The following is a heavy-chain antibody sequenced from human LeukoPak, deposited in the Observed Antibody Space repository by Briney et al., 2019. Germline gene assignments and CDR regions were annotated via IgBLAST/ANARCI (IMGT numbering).Heavy chain of an antibody. J-gene: IGHJ5*02. V-gene: IGHV4-39*01. D-gene: IGHD1-14*01. Sequence: PSETLSLTCTVSGGSISGGRYYLAWIRQPPGKGLEWIASISYNGIPYYNPSLKSRVTISVDTSKNQFSLELTSVTATDTALYFCATSSDGTTVLPSAWGQGTLVTVSS. CDR3: ATSSDGTTVLPSA. CDR1: GGSISGGRYY. CDR2: ISYNGIP.